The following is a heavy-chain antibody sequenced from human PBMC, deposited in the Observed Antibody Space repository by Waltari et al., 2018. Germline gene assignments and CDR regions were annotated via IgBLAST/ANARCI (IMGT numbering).Heavy chain of an antibody. V-gene: IGHV4-31*03. D-gene: IGHD2-15*01. CDR2: IYYTGSS. J-gene: IGHJ5*02. CDR3: ARGVGSLYSWFDP. CDR1: GSSIGSGGYF. Sequence: QVQLQESGPGLVQPSQTLSLTCTVSGSSIGSGGYFWSWIRQLPGKGLEWIGYIYYTGSSFYNPSLTSRVTISVDTSKKQFSLKLRSVTAADTAIYYCARGVGSLYSWFDPWGQGALVTVSS.